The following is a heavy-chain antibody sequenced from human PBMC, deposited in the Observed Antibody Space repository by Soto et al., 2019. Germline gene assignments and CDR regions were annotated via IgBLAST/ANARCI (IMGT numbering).Heavy chain of an antibody. Sequence: QVQVEQSGAEVKKPGSSLKVSCKTSGGPFSSQAFNWVRQARGHGLEGMGGIIPLLGSTTYARKFKDRVTLTADESTSTVYMELRSLRSEDTATNFFAMRDGPYCYYVIDVCGRATTVPVSS. V-gene: IGHV1-69*01. CDR2: IIPLLGST. J-gene: IGHJ6*02. D-gene: IGHD3-3*01. CDR3: AMRDGPYCYYVIDV. CDR1: GGPFSSQA.